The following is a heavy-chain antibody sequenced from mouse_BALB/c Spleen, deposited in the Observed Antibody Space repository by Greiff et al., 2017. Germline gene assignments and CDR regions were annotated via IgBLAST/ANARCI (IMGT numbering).Heavy chain of an antibody. Sequence: QVQLKQSGAELMKPGASVKISCKATGYTFSSYWIEWVKQRPGHGLEWIGEILPGSGSTNYNEKFKGKATFTADTSSNTAYMQLSSLTSEDSAVYYCAKGGDYVPYYFDYWGQGTTLTVSS. CDR3: AKGGDYVPYYFDY. D-gene: IGHD1-1*01. J-gene: IGHJ2*01. CDR2: ILPGSGST. V-gene: IGHV1-9*01. CDR1: GYTFSSYW.